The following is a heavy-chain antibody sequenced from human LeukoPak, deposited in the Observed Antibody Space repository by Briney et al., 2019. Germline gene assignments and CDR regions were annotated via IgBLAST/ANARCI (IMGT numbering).Heavy chain of an antibody. J-gene: IGHJ4*02. CDR1: GFTFSSYW. Sequence: GGSLRLSCAASGFTFSSYWMHWVRQAPGKGLVWVSLINSDGSRISYADSVKGRFTISRDNAKNTLYLQMNSLRAEDTAVYYCARDSKLRADSGYDLADYWGQGTLVTVSS. D-gene: IGHD5-12*01. CDR2: INSDGSRI. V-gene: IGHV3-74*01. CDR3: ARDSKLRADSGYDLADY.